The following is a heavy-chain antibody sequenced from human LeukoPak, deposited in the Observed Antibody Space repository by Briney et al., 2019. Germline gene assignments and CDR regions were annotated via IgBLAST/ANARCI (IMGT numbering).Heavy chain of an antibody. CDR3: AREPGEYDFWSGDLGNWFDP. CDR2: IYHSGST. V-gene: IGHV4-30-2*01. D-gene: IGHD3-3*01. CDR1: GGSISSGGYS. J-gene: IGHJ5*02. Sequence: PSETLSLTCAVSGGSISSGGYSWSWIRQPPGKGLEWIGYIYHSGSTYYNPSLKSRVTISVDRSKNQFSLKLSSVTAADTAVYYCAREPGEYDFWSGDLGNWFDPWGQGTLVTVSS.